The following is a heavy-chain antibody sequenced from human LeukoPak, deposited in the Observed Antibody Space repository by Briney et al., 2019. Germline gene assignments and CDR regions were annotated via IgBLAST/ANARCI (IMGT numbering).Heavy chain of an antibody. V-gene: IGHV1-18*01. CDR1: GYTFTSYG. CDR2: ISAYNGNT. D-gene: IGHD5-24*01. J-gene: IGHJ3*02. Sequence: ASVKVSCTASGYTFTSYGITWVRQAPGQGLEWMGWISAYNGNTNCAQMLQGRVTMTTDTSTSTAYMELRSLRSDDTAVYYCARGLQETLAWLKAFSAFDIWGQGTMVTVSS. CDR3: ARGLQETLAWLKAFSAFDI.